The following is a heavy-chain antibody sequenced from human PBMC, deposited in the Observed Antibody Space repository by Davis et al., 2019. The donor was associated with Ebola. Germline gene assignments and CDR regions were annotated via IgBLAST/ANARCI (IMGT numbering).Heavy chain of an antibody. V-gene: IGHV4-39*01. Sequence: PSETLSLTCTVSGGSISSSSYYWGWIRQPPGKGLEWIGSIYYSGSTYYNPSLKSRVTISVDTSKNQFSLKLSSVTAADTAVYYCARLWRIAARPRSGRVRSEYYFDYWGQGTLVTVSS. CDR1: GGSISSSSYY. CDR2: IYYSGST. J-gene: IGHJ4*02. D-gene: IGHD6-6*01. CDR3: ARLWRIAARPRSGRVRSEYYFDY.